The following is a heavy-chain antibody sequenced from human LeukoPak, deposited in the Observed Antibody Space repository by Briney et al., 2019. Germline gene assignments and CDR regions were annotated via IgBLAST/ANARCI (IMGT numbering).Heavy chain of an antibody. CDR3: ARGLRLEAMVLDY. CDR2: INHSGST. J-gene: IGHJ4*02. D-gene: IGHD5-18*01. Sequence: PSETLSLTCAVYGGSFSVYYWSWIRQPRGKGLEWIGEINHSGSTNYNPSLKSRVTISVDTSKNQFSLKLSSVTAADTAVYYCARGLRLEAMVLDYWGQGTLVTVSS. V-gene: IGHV4-34*01. CDR1: GGSFSVYY.